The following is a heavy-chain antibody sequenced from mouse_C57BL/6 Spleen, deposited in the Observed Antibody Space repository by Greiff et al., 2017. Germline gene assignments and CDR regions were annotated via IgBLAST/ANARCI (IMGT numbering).Heavy chain of an antibody. J-gene: IGHJ1*03. CDR2: IDPETGGT. CDR3: TIYYDYSWYFDV. Sequence: QVQLQQSGAELVRPGASVTLSCKASGYTFTDYEMHWVKQTPVHGLEWIGAIDPETGGTAYNQKFKGKAILTADKSSSTAYMELRSLTSEDSAVYYCTIYYDYSWYFDVWGTGTTVTVSS. V-gene: IGHV1-15*01. CDR1: GYTFTDYE. D-gene: IGHD2-4*01.